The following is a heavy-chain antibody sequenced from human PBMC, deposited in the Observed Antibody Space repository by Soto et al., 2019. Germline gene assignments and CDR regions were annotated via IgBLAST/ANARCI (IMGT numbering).Heavy chain of an antibody. D-gene: IGHD4-17*01. CDR2: ITASGGRT. CDR3: AKDTRYADYVRWFDS. J-gene: IGHJ5*01. CDR1: GFTFNNYA. Sequence: EVQLLESGGGLVQPGGSLRLSCTASGFTFNNYAMTWVRQAPGRGLEGVSGITASGGRTYYADSVKGRFTISRDNSKSTLYLQMNSLRADDKAVYYCAKDTRYADYVRWFDSWGQGTLVTVSS. V-gene: IGHV3-23*01.